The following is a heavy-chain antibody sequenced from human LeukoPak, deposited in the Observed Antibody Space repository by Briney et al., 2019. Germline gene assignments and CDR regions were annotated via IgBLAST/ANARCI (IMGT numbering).Heavy chain of an antibody. CDR1: GGSISSSSYY. CDR3: ASRTAVAAQFDY. Sequence: SETLSLTCTVSGGSISSSSYYWGWIRQPPGQGLEWIGSIYYSGSTYYNPSLKSRVTISVDTSKNQFSLKLSSVTAADTAVYYCASRTAVAAQFDYWGQGTLVTVSS. CDR2: IYYSGST. D-gene: IGHD6-19*01. J-gene: IGHJ4*02. V-gene: IGHV4-39*01.